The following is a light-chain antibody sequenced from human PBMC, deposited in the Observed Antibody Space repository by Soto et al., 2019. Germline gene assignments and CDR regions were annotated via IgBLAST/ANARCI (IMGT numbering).Light chain of an antibody. J-gene: IGKJ4*01. CDR2: GAS. V-gene: IGKV3-20*01. Sequence: EIVMPQSPGTLSFSPGERVTLSCRASQSVSSSYLAWYQQKTGQAPRLLIYGASSRATGIPDRFSGSGSGTDFTLTISRLEPEDFAVYYCQQYGSPRFGGGTKVDIK. CDR1: QSVSSSY. CDR3: QQYGSPR.